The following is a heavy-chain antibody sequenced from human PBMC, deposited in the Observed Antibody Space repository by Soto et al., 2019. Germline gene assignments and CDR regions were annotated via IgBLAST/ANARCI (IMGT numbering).Heavy chain of an antibody. CDR2: ISSSSSYI. Sequence: GGSLRLSCAASGFTFSSYSMNWVRQAPGKGLEWVSSISSSSSYIYYADSVKVRFTISRDNAKNSLYLQMNSLRAEDTAVYYCARPHHSGSYQPFDYWGQGTLVTVSS. V-gene: IGHV3-21*01. J-gene: IGHJ4*02. D-gene: IGHD1-26*01. CDR1: GFTFSSYS. CDR3: ARPHHSGSYQPFDY.